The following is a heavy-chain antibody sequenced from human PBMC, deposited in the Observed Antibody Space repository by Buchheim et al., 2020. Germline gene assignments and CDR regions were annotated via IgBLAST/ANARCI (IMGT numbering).Heavy chain of an antibody. D-gene: IGHD3-22*01. J-gene: IGHJ3*02. CDR1: GFTFSSYA. CDR3: ARDRDYYYDSSGGDAFDI. Sequence: QVQLVESGGGVVQPGRSLRLSCAASGFTFSSYAMHWVRQAPGKGLEWVAVISYDGSNKYYADSVTGRFTISRDNSKNTMYLQMNSLRAEDTAVYYCARDRDYYYDSSGGDAFDIWGQGT. CDR2: ISYDGSNK. V-gene: IGHV3-30*04.